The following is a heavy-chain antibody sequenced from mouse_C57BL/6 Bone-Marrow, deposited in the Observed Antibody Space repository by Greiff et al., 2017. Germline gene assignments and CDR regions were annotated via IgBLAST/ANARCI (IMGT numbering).Heavy chain of an antibody. J-gene: IGHJ4*01. CDR1: GYTFTSYW. CDR2: IHPSDSDT. Sequence: QVQLQQPGAELVKPGASVKVSCKASGYTFTSYWMHWVKQRPGQGLEWIGRIHPSDSDTNYNQKFKGKATLTVEKSSSTAYMQLSSLTSEDSAVYYVSICATVVGYYSIDDWGQGTSVTASS. CDR3: SICATVVGYYSIDD. D-gene: IGHD1-1*01. V-gene: IGHV1-74*01.